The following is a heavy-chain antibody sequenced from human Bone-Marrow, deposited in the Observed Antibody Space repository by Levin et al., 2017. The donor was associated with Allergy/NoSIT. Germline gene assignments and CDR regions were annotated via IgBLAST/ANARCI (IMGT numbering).Heavy chain of an antibody. V-gene: IGHV3-23*01. J-gene: IGHJ6*02. D-gene: IGHD2-15*01. CDR1: GFTFSSYA. CDR2: ISGNGGFT. Sequence: LSLTCAASGFTFSSYAMSWVRQAPGKGLEWVSVISGNGGFTDYIGSVKGRFTISRDNSKDTLFLEMNSLRADDTAVYDCAKAGYCSGSICSRNWFHGMDVWGQGTTVTVSS. CDR3: AKAGYCSGSICSRNWFHGMDV.